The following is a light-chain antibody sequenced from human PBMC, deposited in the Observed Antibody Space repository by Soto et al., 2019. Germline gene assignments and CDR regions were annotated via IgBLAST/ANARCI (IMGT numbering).Light chain of an antibody. Sequence: EIVMTQSPATLSVSPGERATLSCRPSQSVSSNLAWYQQKPGQAPRLLIYGASTRATGIPARFSGSGSGTEFTLTISSLQSEDFAVYYCQQYNNWPPVTFGQGTKVDIK. J-gene: IGKJ1*01. CDR3: QQYNNWPPVT. CDR2: GAS. V-gene: IGKV3-15*01. CDR1: QSVSSN.